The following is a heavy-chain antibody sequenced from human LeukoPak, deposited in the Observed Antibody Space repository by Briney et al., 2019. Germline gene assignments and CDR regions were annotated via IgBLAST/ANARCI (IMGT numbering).Heavy chain of an antibody. D-gene: IGHD2-15*01. V-gene: IGHV1-2*02. Sequence: GASVKLSCKASGYTFTGYYMHWVRQAPGQGLEYMGWIDPNSGDTNHAQNFQGRVTLTRDTSISTAYMELSSLRSDDSALYYCAGEYCSGGTCRQGFDYWGQGTLVTVSS. CDR2: IDPNSGDT. CDR3: AGEYCSGGTCRQGFDY. CDR1: GYTFTGYY. J-gene: IGHJ4*02.